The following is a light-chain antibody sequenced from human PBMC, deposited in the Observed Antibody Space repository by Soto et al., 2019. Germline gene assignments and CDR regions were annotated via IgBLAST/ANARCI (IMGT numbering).Light chain of an antibody. CDR2: DVS. CDR1: SSDVGGYNY. V-gene: IGLV2-11*01. Sequence: QSVLTQPRSVSGSPGQSVTIPCTGTSSDVGGYNYVSWYQRHAGKGPKLIIYDVSERPSGVPDRFSASKSGNTASLTISGLQAEDEADYYCSSYAGNDVYVFGSGTKVTVL. CDR3: SSYAGNDVYV. J-gene: IGLJ1*01.